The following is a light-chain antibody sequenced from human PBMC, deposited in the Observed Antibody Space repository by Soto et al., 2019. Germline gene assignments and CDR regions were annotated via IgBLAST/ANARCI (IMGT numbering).Light chain of an antibody. V-gene: IGLV2-23*01. CDR1: SSDVGSYNL. Sequence: QSVLTQPASVSGSHGQSITISCTGTSSDVGSYNLVSWYQQHPGKAPKLMIYEGSKWPSGVSNRFSGSKSGNTASLTISGLQAEDEADYYCCSYAGSSNVVFGGGTKLTVL. CDR2: EGS. CDR3: CSYAGSSNVV. J-gene: IGLJ2*01.